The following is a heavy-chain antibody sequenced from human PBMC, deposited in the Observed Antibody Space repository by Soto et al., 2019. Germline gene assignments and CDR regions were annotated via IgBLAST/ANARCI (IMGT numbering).Heavy chain of an antibody. Sequence: SETLSLTCAVYGGSVNGYYWNWSRQPPGKGLEWIGEINHTGGTHYNPSLKSRVTMSVDTSKNQFSLRLSSVTAADTAIYDCATRITVFGLLIPPFDPGGQGTQVTVSS. J-gene: IGHJ5*02. D-gene: IGHD3-3*01. CDR3: ATRITVFGLLIPPFDP. V-gene: IGHV4-34*01. CDR1: GGSVNGYY. CDR2: INHTGGT.